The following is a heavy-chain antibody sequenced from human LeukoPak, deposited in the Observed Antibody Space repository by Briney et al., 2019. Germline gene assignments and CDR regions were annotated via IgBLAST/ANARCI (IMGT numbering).Heavy chain of an antibody. CDR3: ARGALGWGAFDI. J-gene: IGHJ3*02. CDR2: IIPIFGTA. D-gene: IGHD7-27*01. V-gene: IGHV1-69*05. Sequence: ASVKVSCKASGGTFSSSAISWVRQAPGQGLEWMGGIIPIFGTANYAQKFQGRVTITTDESTSTAYMELSSLRSEDTAVYYCARGALGWGAFDIWGQGTMVPVSS. CDR1: GGTFSSSA.